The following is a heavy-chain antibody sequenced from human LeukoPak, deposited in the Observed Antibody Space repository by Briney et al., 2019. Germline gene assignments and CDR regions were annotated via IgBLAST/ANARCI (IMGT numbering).Heavy chain of an antibody. V-gene: IGHV1-2*02. D-gene: IGHD3-3*01. CDR1: GYTFTGYY. CDR2: INPNSGGT. CDR3: ARVPNYDFWSGPIYYFDY. Sequence: ASVKVSCKASGYTFTGYYMHRVRQAPGQGLEWMGWINPNSGGTNYAQKFQGRVTMTRDTSISTAYMELSRLRSDDTAVYYCARVPNYDFWSGPIYYFDYWGQGTLVTVSS. J-gene: IGHJ4*02.